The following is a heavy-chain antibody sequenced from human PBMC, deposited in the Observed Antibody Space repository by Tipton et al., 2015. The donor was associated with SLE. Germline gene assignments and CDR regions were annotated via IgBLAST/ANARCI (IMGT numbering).Heavy chain of an antibody. V-gene: IGHV3-30-3*01. J-gene: IGHJ2*01. D-gene: IGHD6-19*01. CDR3: ARGRSYSSGWYGYFDL. Sequence: SLRLSCAASGFTFSSYAMSRVRQAPGKGLEWVAVISHDGSNKYYADSVKGRFTISRDNSKNTLYLQMNSLRAEDTAVYYCARGRSYSSGWYGYFDLWGRGTLVTVSS. CDR2: ISHDGSNK. CDR1: GFTFSSYA.